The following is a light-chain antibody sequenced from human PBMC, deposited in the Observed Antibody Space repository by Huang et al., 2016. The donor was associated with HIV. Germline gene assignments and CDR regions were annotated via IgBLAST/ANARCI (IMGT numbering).Light chain of an antibody. Sequence: DIQMTQSPSSLSASVGDRVTITCWASQSISRYLNWYQQQPGQAPKLLIYAASSVQSGVPSRFSGRGSGTDFTLTISSLQPEDFATYYCQQSYSTASSFGQGTRLEIK. CDR2: AAS. CDR3: QQSYSTASS. CDR1: QSISRY. V-gene: IGKV1-39*01. J-gene: IGKJ5*01.